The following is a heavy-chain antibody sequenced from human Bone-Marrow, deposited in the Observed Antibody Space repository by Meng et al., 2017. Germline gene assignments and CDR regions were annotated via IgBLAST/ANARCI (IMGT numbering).Heavy chain of an antibody. CDR1: GGSISSGGYY. J-gene: IGHJ5*02. D-gene: IGHD3-16*01. CDR2: IYYSGTT. CDR3: ARDIRQGGNIWFDP. V-gene: IGHV4-31*01. Sequence: VQLQESGPGLVKPSHTLSLTCTLSGGSISSGGYYWSWIRQHPGKGLEWIGYIYYSGTTYYNPSLSSLVTISVDTSKNQFSLNLSSVTAADTAVYYCARDIRQGGNIWFDPWGQGTLVTVSS.